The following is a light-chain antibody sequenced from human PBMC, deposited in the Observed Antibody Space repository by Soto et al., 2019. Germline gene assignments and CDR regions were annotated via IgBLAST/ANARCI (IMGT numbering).Light chain of an antibody. CDR2: GNS. Sequence: QSLLTQPRSVSGAPGQRVAISCTWSSSNIGAGYDVHWYQQLPGTAPKLLIYGNSNRPSGVPDRFSGSKSGTSASPAITGIQAEDEADYYCQYYDSSLSGYVFGTGTKVTVL. J-gene: IGLJ1*01. CDR1: SSNIGAGYD. V-gene: IGLV1-40*01. CDR3: QYYDSSLSGYV.